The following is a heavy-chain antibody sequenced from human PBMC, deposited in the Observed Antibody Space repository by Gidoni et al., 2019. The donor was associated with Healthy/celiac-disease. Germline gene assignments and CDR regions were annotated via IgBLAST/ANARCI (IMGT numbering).Heavy chain of an antibody. J-gene: IGHJ6*02. CDR1: GFPVSSNS. D-gene: IGHD3-10*01. CDR2: IYSGGST. CDR3: ASGGDYYYYGMDV. V-gene: IGHV3-66*01. Sequence: EVQLVESGGGWVQPGGSLRLCSAAAGFPVSSNSMSWVRQAPGKGLEWVSVIYSGGSTYYADSVKGRFTISRDNSKNTLYLQMNSLRAEDTAVYYCASGGDYYYYGMDVWGQGTTVTVSS.